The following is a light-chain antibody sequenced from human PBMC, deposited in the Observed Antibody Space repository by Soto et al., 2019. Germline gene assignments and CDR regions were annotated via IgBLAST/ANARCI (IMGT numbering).Light chain of an antibody. Sequence: QSALTQPASVSGSPGQSITISCTGTSSDVGGYNYVSWYQQHPGKAPKLMIYDVSNRPSGVSNRFSGSKSGNTASLTISGLQAEDEAEYYCSSYTSSSNHVVFGGGTQLTVL. V-gene: IGLV2-14*01. J-gene: IGLJ2*01. CDR2: DVS. CDR1: SSDVGGYNY. CDR3: SSYTSSSNHVV.